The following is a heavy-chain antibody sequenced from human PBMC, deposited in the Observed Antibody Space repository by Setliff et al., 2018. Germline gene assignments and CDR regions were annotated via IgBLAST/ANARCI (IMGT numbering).Heavy chain of an antibody. J-gene: IGHJ6*02. CDR3: ARRRYFDRYYYYGMDV. V-gene: IGHV4-4*07. CDR1: GGSISSYY. D-gene: IGHD3-9*01. Sequence: LSLTCTVSGGSISSYYWSWIRQPAGKGLEWIGHIYIGGSANYNPSLKSRVTMSIDTSKNQFSLKLSSVTAADTAVYYCARRRYFDRYYYYGMDVWGRGTTVTVSS. CDR2: IYIGGSA.